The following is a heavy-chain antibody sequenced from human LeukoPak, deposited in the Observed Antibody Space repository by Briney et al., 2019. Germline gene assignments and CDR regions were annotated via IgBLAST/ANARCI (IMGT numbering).Heavy chain of an antibody. CDR3: ARDHGRRVITRYCFDY. V-gene: IGHV3-7*03. CDR1: GFTFSSYW. J-gene: IGHJ4*02. Sequence: GGSLRLSCAASGFTFSSYWMSWVRQAPGKGLEWVANIKQDGSEKYYVDSVKGRFTISRDNAKNSLYLQMNSLRAEDTAVYYCARDHGRRVITRYCFDYWGQGTLVTVSS. D-gene: IGHD3-22*01. CDR2: IKQDGSEK.